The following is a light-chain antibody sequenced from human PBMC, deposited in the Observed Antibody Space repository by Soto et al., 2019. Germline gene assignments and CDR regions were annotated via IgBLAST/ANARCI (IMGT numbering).Light chain of an antibody. J-gene: IGLJ1*01. Sequence: QSALTQPASVSGSPGQSITISCTGTSGNIGNFNFVSWYQQYPGKAPKLLIYEVSNRPSGISDRFSGSKSGNTASLTISGLQAEDEADYYCSSYITTNSRVFGTGTKVTVL. CDR2: EVS. V-gene: IGLV2-14*01. CDR1: SGNIGNFNF. CDR3: SSYITTNSRV.